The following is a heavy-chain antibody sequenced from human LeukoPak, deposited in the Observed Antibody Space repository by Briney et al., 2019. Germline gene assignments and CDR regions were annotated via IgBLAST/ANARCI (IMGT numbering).Heavy chain of an antibody. V-gene: IGHV3-33*06. CDR3: AKDSTGTTIHLDY. D-gene: IGHD1-7*01. CDR1: GFTFSSYG. J-gene: IGHJ4*02. Sequence: GRSLRLSCAASGFTFSSYGMHWVRQAPGKGLEWVAVIWYDGSNKYYADSVKGRFTISRDNSKNTLYLQMNSLRAEGTAVYYCAKDSTGTTIHLDYWGQGTLVTVSS. CDR2: IWYDGSNK.